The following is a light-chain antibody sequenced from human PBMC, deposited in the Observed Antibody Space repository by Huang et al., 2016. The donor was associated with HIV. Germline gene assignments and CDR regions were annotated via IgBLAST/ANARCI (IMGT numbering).Light chain of an antibody. J-gene: IGKJ1*01. CDR1: AGVSNN. CDR3: QQYNNWPPWT. Sequence: IVMTQSPATLSVSPGERATLSCRASAGVSNNVAWYQQRPGQTPRLLIHGASTRHTCTPAKFSGRGSGTEFTLTITSLQPEDSAVYYCQQYNNWPPWTFGPGTQVEI. V-gene: IGKV3D-15*01. CDR2: GAS.